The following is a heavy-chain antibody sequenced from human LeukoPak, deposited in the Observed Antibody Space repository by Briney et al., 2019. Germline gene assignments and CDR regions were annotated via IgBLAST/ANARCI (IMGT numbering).Heavy chain of an antibody. CDR2: ISSSGSTI. CDR1: GFTFSSYE. J-gene: IGHJ3*02. Sequence: GWSLRLSCAASGFTFSSYEMNWVRQAPGKGLEWVSYISSSGSTIYYADSVKGRFTISRDNAKNSLYLQMNSLRAEDTAVYYCARDLNREGMGIWGQGTMVTVSS. V-gene: IGHV3-48*03. D-gene: IGHD3-10*01. CDR3: ARDLNREGMGI.